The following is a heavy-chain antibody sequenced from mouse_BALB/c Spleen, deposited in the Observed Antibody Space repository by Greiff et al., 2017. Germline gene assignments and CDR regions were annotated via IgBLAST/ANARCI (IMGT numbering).Heavy chain of an antibody. J-gene: IGHJ1*01. CDR3: ARRNYYGYVWYFDV. CDR1: GYTFSSYW. V-gene: IGHV1-9*01. CDR2: ILPGSGST. Sequence: VKLQESGAELMKPGASVKISCKATGYTFSSYWIEWVKQRPGHGLEWIGEILPGSGSTNYNEKFKGKATFTADTSSNTAYMQLSSLTSEDSAVYYCARRNYYGYVWYFDVWGAGTTVTVSS. D-gene: IGHD1-2*01.